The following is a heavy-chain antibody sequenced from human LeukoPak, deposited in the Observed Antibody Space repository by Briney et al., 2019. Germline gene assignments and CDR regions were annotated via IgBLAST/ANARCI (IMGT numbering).Heavy chain of an antibody. CDR2: IIPIFGTA. Sequence: VASVKVSCKASGGTFSSYAISWVRQAPGQGLEWMGGIIPIFGTANYAQKFQGRVTITADESTSTAYMELSSLRSEDTAVYYCARAQRIGHSITMVRGVIIPANYYYYYMDVWGKGTTVTISS. CDR3: ARAQRIGHSITMVRGVIIPANYYYYYMDV. J-gene: IGHJ6*03. V-gene: IGHV1-69*13. CDR1: GGTFSSYA. D-gene: IGHD3-10*01.